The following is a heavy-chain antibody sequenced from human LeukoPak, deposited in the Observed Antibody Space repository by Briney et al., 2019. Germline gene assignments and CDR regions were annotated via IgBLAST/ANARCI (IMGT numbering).Heavy chain of an antibody. V-gene: IGHV1-46*01. CDR1: GYTFTSYY. CDR3: ASRVRVSGVFYYGSGRFDI. J-gene: IGHJ3*02. CDR2: INPSGGST. Sequence: ASVKVSCKASGYTFTSYYMHWVRQAHGQGLEWMGIINPSGGSTSYAQKFQGRVTMTRDTSTSTVYMELSSLRSEDTAVYYCASRVRVSGVFYYGSGRFDIWGQGTMVTVSS. D-gene: IGHD3-10*01.